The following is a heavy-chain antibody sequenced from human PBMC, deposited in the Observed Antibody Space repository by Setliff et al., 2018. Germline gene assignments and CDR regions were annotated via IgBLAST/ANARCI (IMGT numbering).Heavy chain of an antibody. Sequence: EASVKVSCKASGGTFGSSGISWVRQAPGKGLEWIGRSIPILNRANYAERFQGRVKLTVDAAATTAYMDLTSLNADDTAFYYCARELRSPFWHIDAWGQGTLGTVSS. D-gene: IGHD3-16*01. CDR3: ARELRSPFWHIDA. CDR1: GGTFGSSG. J-gene: IGHJ5*02. CDR2: SIPILNRA. V-gene: IGHV1-69*11.